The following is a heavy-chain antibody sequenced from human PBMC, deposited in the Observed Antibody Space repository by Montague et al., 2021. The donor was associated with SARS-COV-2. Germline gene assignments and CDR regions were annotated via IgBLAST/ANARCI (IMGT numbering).Heavy chain of an antibody. Sequence: TLSLTCTVSGGSISSGSYYWSWIRQPAGKGLEWIGRTYNSGTTDYSFSLKSRVTISVDTSKNQLSLKLTSVTAADTAVYYCARGHSGSWAYFDNWGQGTLVTVSS. CDR3: ARGHSGSWAYFDN. D-gene: IGHD5-12*01. J-gene: IGHJ4*02. CDR2: TYNSGTT. V-gene: IGHV4-61*02. CDR1: GGSISSGSYY.